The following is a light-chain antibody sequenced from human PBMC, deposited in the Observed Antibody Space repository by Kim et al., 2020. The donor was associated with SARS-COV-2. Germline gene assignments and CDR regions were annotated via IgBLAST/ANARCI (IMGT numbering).Light chain of an antibody. V-gene: IGKV3-20*01. CDR1: QSISSF. CDR3: QQFGSSPLT. CDR2: GAS. J-gene: IGKJ4*01. Sequence: WSPGESAPPSCVASQSISSFLAWYQQRPGQAPRLLLYGASSRAAGIPDRFSGSGSGTDFTLTINRLAPEDFAVYYCQQFGSSPLTFGGGTKVDIK.